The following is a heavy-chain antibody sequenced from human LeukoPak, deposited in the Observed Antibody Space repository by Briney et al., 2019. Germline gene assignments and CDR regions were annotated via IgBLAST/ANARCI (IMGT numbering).Heavy chain of an antibody. CDR1: GFTFSSYG. V-gene: IGHV3-23*01. CDR2: ISGSGGST. Sequence: HPGGSLRLSCAASGFTFSSYGMSWVRQAPGKGLEWVSAISGSGGSTYYADSVKGRFTISRDNSKNTLYLQMNSLRAEDTAVYYCAKGHLDDDYYRPFDIWGQGTMVSVSS. CDR3: AKGHLDDDYYRPFDI. D-gene: IGHD4/OR15-4a*01. J-gene: IGHJ3*02.